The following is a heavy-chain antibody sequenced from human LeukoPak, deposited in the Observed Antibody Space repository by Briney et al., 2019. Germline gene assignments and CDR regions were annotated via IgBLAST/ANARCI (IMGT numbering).Heavy chain of an antibody. V-gene: IGHV3-30*04. CDR1: GFTFSSYA. J-gene: IGHJ4*02. D-gene: IGHD3-22*01. Sequence: GGSLRLSCAASGFTFSSYAMHWVRQAPGKGLEWVAVISYDGSNKYYADSVKGRFTISRDNSKNTLYLQMNSLRAEDTAVYYCARAQVYYYDSSGYFTGFDYWGQGTLVTVSS. CDR2: ISYDGSNK. CDR3: ARAQVYYYDSSGYFTGFDY.